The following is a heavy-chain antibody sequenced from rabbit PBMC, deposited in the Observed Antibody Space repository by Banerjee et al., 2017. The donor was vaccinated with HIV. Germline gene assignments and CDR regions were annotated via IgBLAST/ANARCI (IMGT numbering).Heavy chain of an antibody. CDR1: GFDLSTDYY. J-gene: IGHJ4*01. Sequence: QEQLVESGGGLVKPEGSLTLTCKASGFDLSTDYYYMCWVRQAPGKGLELIACINTSSGSTVYATWAKGRFTISKTSSTTVTLQMTSLTAADTATYFCARDFTLWGQGTLVTVS. CDR3: ARDFTL. CDR2: INTSSGST. V-gene: IGHV1S45*01.